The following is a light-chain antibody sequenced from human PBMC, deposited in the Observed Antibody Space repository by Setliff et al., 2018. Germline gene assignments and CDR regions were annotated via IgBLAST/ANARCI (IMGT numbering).Light chain of an antibody. CDR3: MSFAGDNNVV. Sequence: QSVLTQPPSASGSVGQSVTISCTGTSSDVGVYNYVSWYQQHPGKVPKLIIFEVTKRPSGVPARFSAAKSGNTASLTVSGLQAEDEGDYYCMSFAGDNNVVFGTGTKVTVL. CDR1: SSDVGVYNY. CDR2: EVT. V-gene: IGLV2-8*01. J-gene: IGLJ1*01.